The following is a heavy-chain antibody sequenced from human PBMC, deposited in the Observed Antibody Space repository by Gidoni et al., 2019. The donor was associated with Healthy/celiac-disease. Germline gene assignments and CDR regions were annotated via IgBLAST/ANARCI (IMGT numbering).Heavy chain of an antibody. D-gene: IGHD2-2*02. J-gene: IGHJ5*02. Sequence: EVQLLESGGGLVQPGGSLRLSFAASGFTFSSDARSWVRQAPGKGLGGVSAISGSGGSTYYADSVKGRFTISRDNSKNTLYLQMNSLRAEDTAVYYCALYFPWGQGTLVTVSS. CDR2: ISGSGGST. V-gene: IGHV3-23*01. CDR3: ALYFP. CDR1: GFTFSSDA.